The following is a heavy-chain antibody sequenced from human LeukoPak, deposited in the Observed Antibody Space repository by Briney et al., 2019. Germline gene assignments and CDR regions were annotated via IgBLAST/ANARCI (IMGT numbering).Heavy chain of an antibody. Sequence: PSETLSLTCTVSGGSISSGSYYWSWIRQPAGKGLEWIGRIYTSGSTYYNPSLKSRVTISVDTSKNQFSLNLSSVTAADTAVYYCARTVGAQNAFDIWGQGTMVTVSS. J-gene: IGHJ3*02. V-gene: IGHV4-61*02. D-gene: IGHD1-26*01. CDR1: GGSISSGSYY. CDR3: ARTVGAQNAFDI. CDR2: IYTSGST.